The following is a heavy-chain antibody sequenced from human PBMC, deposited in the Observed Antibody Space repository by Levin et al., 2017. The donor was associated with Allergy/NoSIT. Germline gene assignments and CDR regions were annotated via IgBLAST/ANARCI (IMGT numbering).Heavy chain of an antibody. CDR2: IKSKTDGGTA. CDR1: GITFSNAW. Sequence: GESLKISCTASGITFSNAWMSWARQAPGKGLEWVGRIKSKTDGGTADYASPVKGRFTISRDDSRNTLYLQMNSLKTEDTAVYYCTTYICSWYYFDNWGQGTLVTVSS. V-gene: IGHV3-15*01. J-gene: IGHJ4*02. CDR3: TTYICSWYYFDN. D-gene: IGHD3-10*01.